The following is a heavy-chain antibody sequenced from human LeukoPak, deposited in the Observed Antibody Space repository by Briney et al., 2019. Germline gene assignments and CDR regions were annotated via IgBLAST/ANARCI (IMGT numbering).Heavy chain of an antibody. CDR2: VIDSSGAT. Sequence: GSLRLSFAASGFSPNKNAMSWVRQAPGKGLEWVPVVIDSSGATDYADSVKGRFTISRDNSKNTLFLQMNSLRAEDTAIYYCAKGAYDFLEIAYFDYWGQGALVTVSS. V-gene: IGHV3-23*01. CDR1: GFSPNKNA. CDR3: AKGAYDFLEIAYFDY. J-gene: IGHJ4*02. D-gene: IGHD3-3*01.